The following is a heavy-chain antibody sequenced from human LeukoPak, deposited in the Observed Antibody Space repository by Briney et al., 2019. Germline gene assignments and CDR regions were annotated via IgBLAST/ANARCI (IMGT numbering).Heavy chain of an antibody. Sequence: GSSVKVSCKASGGTFSSYAISWVRQAPGQGLEWMGRIIPILGIANYAQKFQGRVTITADKSTSTAYKELSSLRSEDTAVYYCASTAKEWELDPKRPIDYWGQGTLVTVSS. V-gene: IGHV1-69*04. CDR3: ASTAKEWELDPKRPIDY. D-gene: IGHD1-26*01. CDR1: GGTFSSYA. CDR2: IIPILGIA. J-gene: IGHJ4*02.